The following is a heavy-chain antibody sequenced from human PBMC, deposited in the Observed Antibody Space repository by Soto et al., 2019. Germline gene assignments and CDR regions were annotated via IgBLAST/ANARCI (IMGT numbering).Heavy chain of an antibody. D-gene: IGHD3-22*01. V-gene: IGHV4-59*01. J-gene: IGHJ3*02. CDR2: IHYSGST. CDR1: GGPISGYY. Sequence: SETLSLTCTVSGGPISGYYWSWVRQPPGKGLEWIGYIHYSGSTKYNPPLKSRVTMSVDTSKNQFSLSLISLTAADTAVYYCAKKQTSGYYSDAFDIWGQGTMVTVSS. CDR3: AKKQTSGYYSDAFDI.